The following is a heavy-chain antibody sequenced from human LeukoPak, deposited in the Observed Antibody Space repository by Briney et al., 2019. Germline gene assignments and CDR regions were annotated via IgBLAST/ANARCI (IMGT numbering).Heavy chain of an antibody. J-gene: IGHJ5*02. CDR2: IYYSGST. Sequence: SSETLSLTCTVSGGSISSYYWSWIRQPPGKGLEWIGYIYYSGSTNYNPSLKSRVTISVDTSKNQFSLKLSSVTAADTAVYYCARNTPYYDILTVPHNWFDPWGQGTLVTVSS. D-gene: IGHD3-9*01. V-gene: IGHV4-59*01. CDR1: GGSISSYY. CDR3: ARNTPYYDILTVPHNWFDP.